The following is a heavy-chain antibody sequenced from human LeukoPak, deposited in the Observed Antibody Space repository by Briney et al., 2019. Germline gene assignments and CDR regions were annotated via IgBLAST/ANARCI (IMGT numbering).Heavy chain of an antibody. D-gene: IGHD2-2*01. CDR1: GGSISSYY. CDR2: IYTSGST. V-gene: IGHV4-4*07. Sequence: SETLSLTCTVSGGSISSYYWSWIRQPAGKGLEWIGRIYTSGSTNYNPSLKSRVTMSVDTSKNQFSLKLSSVTAADTAVYYCARDTGYQDIVVVPAAINYYCYYMDVWGKGTTVTVSS. J-gene: IGHJ6*03. CDR3: ARDTGYQDIVVVPAAINYYCYYMDV.